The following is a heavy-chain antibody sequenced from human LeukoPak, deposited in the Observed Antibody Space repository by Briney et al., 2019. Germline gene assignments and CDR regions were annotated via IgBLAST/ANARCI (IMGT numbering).Heavy chain of an antibody. J-gene: IGHJ6*02. V-gene: IGHV3-30*18. CDR1: GFTFSSYG. D-gene: IGHD3-3*01. CDR2: ISYDGSNK. Sequence: GGSLRLSCAASGFTFSSYGMHWVRQAPGKGLEWVAVISYDGSNKYYADSVKGRFTISRDNSKNTLYLQMNSLRAEDTAVYYCAKRYYDFWSGSRTGYYGMGVWGQGTTVTVSS. CDR3: AKRYYDFWSGSRTGYYGMGV.